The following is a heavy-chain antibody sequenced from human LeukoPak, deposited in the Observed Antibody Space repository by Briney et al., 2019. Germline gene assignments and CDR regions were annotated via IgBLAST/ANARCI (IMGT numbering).Heavy chain of an antibody. CDR1: GFTFSSYA. CDR2: ISGSGGST. J-gene: IGHJ4*02. V-gene: IGHV3-23*01. CDR3: AKVVVYSSGPYYFDY. Sequence: SGGSLRLSCAASGFTFSSYAMSWVRQAPGKGLEWVSAISGSGGSTYYADSVKGRFTISRDNSKNTLYLQMNSLRAEDTAVYYCAKVVVYSSGPYYFDYWGQGTLVTVSS. D-gene: IGHD6-19*01.